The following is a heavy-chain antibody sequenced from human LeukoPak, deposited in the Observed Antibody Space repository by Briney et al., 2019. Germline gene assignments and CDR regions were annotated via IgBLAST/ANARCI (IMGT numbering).Heavy chain of an antibody. Sequence: SETLSLTCTVSGGSISSYYWSWIRQPAGKGLEWIGRIYISGSGSTNYNPSLKSRVTMSVDTSKNQCSLKLSSVTAADTAVYYCATTTIRLGYWGQGTLVTVSS. D-gene: IGHD1-26*01. CDR2: IYISGSGST. J-gene: IGHJ4*02. CDR1: GGSISSYY. V-gene: IGHV4-4*07. CDR3: ATTTIRLGY.